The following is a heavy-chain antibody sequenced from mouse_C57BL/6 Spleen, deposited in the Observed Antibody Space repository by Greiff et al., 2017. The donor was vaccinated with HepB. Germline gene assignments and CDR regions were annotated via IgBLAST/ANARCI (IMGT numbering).Heavy chain of an antibody. J-gene: IGHJ2*01. V-gene: IGHV1-82*01. CDR1: GYAFSSSW. CDR3: ARKGYYGSSWDY. D-gene: IGHD1-1*01. Sequence: QVQLQQSGPELVKPGASVKISCKASGYAFSSSWMNWVKQRPGKGLEWIGRIYPGDGDTNYNGKFKGKATLTADKSSSTAYMQLSSLTSEDSAVYFCARKGYYGSSWDYWGQGTTLTVSS. CDR2: IYPGDGDT.